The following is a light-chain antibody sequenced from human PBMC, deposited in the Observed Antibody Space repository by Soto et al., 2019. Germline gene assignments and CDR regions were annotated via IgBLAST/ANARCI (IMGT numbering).Light chain of an antibody. CDR3: QQFGSSLYT. V-gene: IGKV3-20*01. CDR2: DAS. CDR1: QSVSNSY. J-gene: IGKJ2*01. Sequence: ETVLTQSPGTLSLSPGERATLSCWTSQSVSNSYLAWYQQKPGQAPRLLIYDASSRAPGIPDRFSGSGSGTHFTLTISRLEPEDFAVYYCQQFGSSLYTFGQGTKLEIK.